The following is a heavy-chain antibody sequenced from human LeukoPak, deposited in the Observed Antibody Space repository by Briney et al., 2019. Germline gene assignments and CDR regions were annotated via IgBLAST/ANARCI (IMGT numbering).Heavy chain of an antibody. CDR3: ARLRAGSFDY. V-gene: IGHV4-34*01. Sequence: SETLSLTCAVYGGSFSGYYWSWIRQPPGKGLEWIGEINHSGSTNYNPSLKSRVTISVDTSKNQFSLKLSSVTAADTAVYYCARLRAGSFDYWGQGTLVTVSS. CDR2: INHSGST. CDR1: GGSFSGYY. J-gene: IGHJ4*02. D-gene: IGHD3-10*01.